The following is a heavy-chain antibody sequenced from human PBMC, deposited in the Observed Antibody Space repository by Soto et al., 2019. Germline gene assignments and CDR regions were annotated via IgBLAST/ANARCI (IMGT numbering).Heavy chain of an antibody. CDR1: GFTFSDYA. CDR2: ISYDGSNK. CDR3: AKLPNDGPEVI. D-gene: IGHD1-1*01. V-gene: IGHV3-30*18. Sequence: PGGSLRLSCAASGFTFSDYAVHWVRQAPGKGLQWVAVISYDGSNKYYADSVKGRFTVSRDNSKNTLFLQMGSLRGEDTALYYCAKLPNDGPEVIWGQGTLVTVSS. J-gene: IGHJ4*02.